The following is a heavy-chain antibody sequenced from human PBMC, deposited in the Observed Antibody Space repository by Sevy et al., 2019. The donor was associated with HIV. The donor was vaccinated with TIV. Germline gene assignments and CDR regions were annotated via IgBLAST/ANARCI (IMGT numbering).Heavy chain of an antibody. CDR1: GGSISGYY. CDR3: ARATPDLYYGMDV. J-gene: IGHJ6*02. V-gene: IGHV4-59*01. Sequence: SETLSLTCIVSGGSISGYYRTWIRQPPGKGLEWIGYIYYTKTTNYNPSLKSRVTISEDTSKNQFSLKLTSVTAADTAIYYCARATPDLYYGMDVWGQGTTVTVSS. CDR2: IYYTKTT.